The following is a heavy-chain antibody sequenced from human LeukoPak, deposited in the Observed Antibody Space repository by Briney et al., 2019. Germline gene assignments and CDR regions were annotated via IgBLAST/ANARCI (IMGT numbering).Heavy chain of an antibody. D-gene: IGHD3-10*01. Sequence: PSETLSLTCTVSGGSISSGSYYWSWIRQPAGKGLEWIGRIYTSGSTNYNPSPKSRVTISVDTSKNQFSLKLSSVTAADTAVYYCARTYGSGPHFDYWGQGTLVTVSS. CDR2: IYTSGST. J-gene: IGHJ4*02. CDR1: GGSISSGSYY. CDR3: ARTYGSGPHFDY. V-gene: IGHV4-61*02.